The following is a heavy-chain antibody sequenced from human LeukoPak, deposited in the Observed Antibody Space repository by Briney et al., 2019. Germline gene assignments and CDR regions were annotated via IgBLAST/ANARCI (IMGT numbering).Heavy chain of an antibody. V-gene: IGHV3-74*01. CDR2: INSDGSST. J-gene: IGHJ4*02. CDR3: ARAETLWFGELLI. D-gene: IGHD3-10*01. Sequence: TGGSLRLSCAASGFTFSSYWMHWVRQAPGKGLVWVSRINSDGSSTSYADSVKGRFTISRDNSKNTLYLQMNSLRAEDTAVYYCARAETLWFGELLIWGQGTLVTVSS. CDR1: GFTFSSYW.